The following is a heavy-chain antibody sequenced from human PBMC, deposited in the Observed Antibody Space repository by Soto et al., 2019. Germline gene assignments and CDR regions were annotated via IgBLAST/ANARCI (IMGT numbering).Heavy chain of an antibody. D-gene: IGHD5-12*01. CDR2: IIPIFGTT. CDR3: ARALGSGYDPGDY. V-gene: IGHV1-69*14. Sequence: QVQLVQSGAEVKKPGSSVKVSCKTSGDIFSGYSISWVRQAPGQGLEWMGGIIPIFGTTNYAQRFHGRVTITADKSTSTVYMELYSLNSEDTAVYYCARALGSGYDPGDYWGQGTLVTVSS. J-gene: IGHJ4*02. CDR1: GDIFSGYS.